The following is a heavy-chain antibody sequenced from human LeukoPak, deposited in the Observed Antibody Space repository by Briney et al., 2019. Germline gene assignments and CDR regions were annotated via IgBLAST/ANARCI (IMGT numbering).Heavy chain of an antibody. CDR1: GFTLSSYG. J-gene: IGHJ4*02. V-gene: IGHV3-23*01. D-gene: IGHD3-10*01. Sequence: GGSLTLTCPASGFTLSSYGMSWVRQPPGKGLEWVSAICYSGGSTYYADSVKGRFTISRDNSKNTLYLQMNSLRAEDTAVYYCAKGGVRGGPKYYCDIWGQGTLTTVSS. CDR2: ICYSGGST. CDR3: AKGGVRGGPKYYCDI.